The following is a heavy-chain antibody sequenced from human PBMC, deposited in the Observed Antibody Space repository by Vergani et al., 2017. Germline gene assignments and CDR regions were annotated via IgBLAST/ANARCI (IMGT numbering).Heavy chain of an antibody. CDR1: GFTFSSYG. V-gene: IGHV3-48*04. D-gene: IGHD3-9*01. Sequence: VQLVESGGGVVQPGRSLRLSCAASGFTFSSYGMHWVRQAPGTGLEWVSYISSSSSTIYYADSVKGRFTISRDNAKNSLYLQMNSLRAEDTAVYYCARLADYDILTGQNWFDPWGQGTLVTVSS. CDR3: ARLADYDILTGQNWFDP. J-gene: IGHJ5*02. CDR2: ISSSSSTI.